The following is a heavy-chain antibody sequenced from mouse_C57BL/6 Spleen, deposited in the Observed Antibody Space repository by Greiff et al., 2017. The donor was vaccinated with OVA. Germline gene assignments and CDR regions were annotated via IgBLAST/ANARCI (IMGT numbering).Heavy chain of an antibody. V-gene: IGHV14-3*01. CDR3: ARSYYSNLYYFDY. J-gene: IGHJ2*01. CDR1: GFNIKNTY. Sequence: EVNLVESVAELVRPGASVKLSCTASGFNIKNTYMHWVKQRPEQGLEWIGRIDPANGNTKYAPKFQGKATITADTSSNTAYLQLSSLTSEDTAIYYCARSYYSNLYYFDYWGQGTTLTVSS. D-gene: IGHD2-5*01. CDR2: IDPANGNT.